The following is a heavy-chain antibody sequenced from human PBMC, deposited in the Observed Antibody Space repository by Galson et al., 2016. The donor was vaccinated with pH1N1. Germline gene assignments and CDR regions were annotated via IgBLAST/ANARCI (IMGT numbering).Heavy chain of an antibody. V-gene: IGHV3-23*01. D-gene: IGHD2/OR15-2a*01. J-gene: IGHJ3*02. Sequence: SLRLSCAASGFTFSSYAMRWVRQAPGKGLEWVSAISGSGGSTYYADSVKGRFTISRDNSKNTLYLQMNSLRAEDTAVYYCAKTLTHDEIYDAFDIWGQGTMVTVSS. CDR3: AKTLTHDEIYDAFDI. CDR2: ISGSGGST. CDR1: GFTFSSYA.